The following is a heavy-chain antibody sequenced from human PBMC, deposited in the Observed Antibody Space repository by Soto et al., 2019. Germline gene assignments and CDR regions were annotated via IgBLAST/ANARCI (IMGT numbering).Heavy chain of an antibody. CDR1: GFTLSSYA. V-gene: IGHV3-30-3*01. CDR2: ISYDGSNK. D-gene: IGHD1-7*01. CDR3: ARAELELSAPFDY. J-gene: IGHJ4*02. Sequence: GGSLRLSCAASGFTLSSYAMHWVRQAPGKGLEWVAVISYDGSNKYYADSVKGRFTISRDNSKNTLYLQMNSLRAEDTAVYYCARAELELSAPFDYWGQGTLVTVSS.